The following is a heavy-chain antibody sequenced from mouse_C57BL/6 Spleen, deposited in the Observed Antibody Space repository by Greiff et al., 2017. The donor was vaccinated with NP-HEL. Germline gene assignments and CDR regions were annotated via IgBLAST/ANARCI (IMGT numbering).Heavy chain of an antibody. J-gene: IGHJ2*01. CDR2: INYDGSST. CDR1: GFTFSDYY. CDR3: ARGSSYDSFDY. V-gene: IGHV5-16*01. Sequence: EVMLVESEGGLVQPGSSMKLSCTASGFTFSDYYMAWVRQVPEKGLEWVANINYDGSSTYYLDSLKSRFIIARDNAKNILYLQMSSLKSEDTATYYCARGSSYDSFDYWGQGTTLTVSS. D-gene: IGHD2-12*01.